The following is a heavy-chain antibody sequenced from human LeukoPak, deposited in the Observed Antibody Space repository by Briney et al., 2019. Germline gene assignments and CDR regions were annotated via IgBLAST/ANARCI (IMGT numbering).Heavy chain of an antibody. J-gene: IGHJ3*02. CDR2: ISTSSIYI. CDR3: ARGSQNSGSYSDAFDI. V-gene: IGHV3-21*01. CDR1: GFTFSSSS. Sequence: GGSLRLSCAASGFTFSSSSMHWVRQAPGKGLEWVSSISTSSIYIYYADSMKGRFIISRDNAKNSLFLQMNSLRAEDTAVYYCARGSQNSGSYSDAFDIWGQGTMVTVSS. D-gene: IGHD1-26*01.